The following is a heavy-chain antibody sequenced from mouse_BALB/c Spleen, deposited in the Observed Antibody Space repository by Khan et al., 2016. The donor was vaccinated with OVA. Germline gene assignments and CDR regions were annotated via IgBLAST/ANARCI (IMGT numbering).Heavy chain of an antibody. CDR3: ARDTTATPY. Sequence: VQLQESGPGLVAPSQSLSITCTVSGFSLTSYGVHWVRQPPGKGLEWLGIIWAGGSTNYNSPLMSRLSISKDNSKSQVFLKRNSLQTDDTAMYYCARDTTATPYWGQGTLVTVSA. J-gene: IGHJ3*01. D-gene: IGHD1-2*01. V-gene: IGHV2-9*02. CDR2: IWAGGST. CDR1: GFSLTSYG.